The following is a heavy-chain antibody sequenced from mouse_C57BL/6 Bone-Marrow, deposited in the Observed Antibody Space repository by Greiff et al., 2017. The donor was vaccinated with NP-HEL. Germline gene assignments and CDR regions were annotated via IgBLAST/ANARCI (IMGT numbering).Heavy chain of an antibody. CDR1: GYTFTDYN. V-gene: IGHV1-22*01. Sequence: EVKLVESGPELVKPGASVKMSCKASGYTFTDYNMHWVKQSHGKSLEWIGYINPNNGGTSYNQKFKGKATLTVNKSSSTAYMELRSLTSEDSAVYYCASDYGSGGDAMDYWGQGTSVTVSS. CDR2: INPNNGGT. CDR3: ASDYGSGGDAMDY. J-gene: IGHJ4*01. D-gene: IGHD1-1*01.